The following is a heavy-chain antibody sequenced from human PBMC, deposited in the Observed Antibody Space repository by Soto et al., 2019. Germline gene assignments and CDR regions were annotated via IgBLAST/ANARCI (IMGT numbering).Heavy chain of an antibody. Sequence: SLILSCAASEFTFSNYAMTWVRQAPGKGLEWVSLITGSGVTTYYADSVKGRFTIARDNSKNTLYLQMNSLRAGDTAIYYCAKAVSGSIRYFDYWGQGTLVTVSS. CDR3: AKAVSGSIRYFDY. CDR2: ITGSGVTT. V-gene: IGHV3-23*01. CDR1: EFTFSNYA. J-gene: IGHJ4*02. D-gene: IGHD1-26*01.